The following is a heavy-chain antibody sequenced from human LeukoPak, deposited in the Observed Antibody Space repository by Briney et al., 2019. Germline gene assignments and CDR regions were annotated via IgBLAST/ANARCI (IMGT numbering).Heavy chain of an antibody. J-gene: IGHJ4*02. CDR2: VYYSGST. D-gene: IGHD2-21*01. CDR1: GGSLGTYD. CDR3: ARFSKSPSGCLLCHLDY. Sequence: PSETLSLTCTVSGGSLGTYDWRCIRQPPGKGLEWIGYVYYSGSTNHNPSLKSRATISVDTFKNQFSLELSSVTAADTAVYYCARFSKSPSGCLLCHLDYWGQGSLVTVSS. V-gene: IGHV4-59*08.